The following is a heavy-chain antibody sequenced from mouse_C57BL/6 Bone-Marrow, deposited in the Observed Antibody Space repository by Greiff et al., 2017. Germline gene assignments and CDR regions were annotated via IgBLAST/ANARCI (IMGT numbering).Heavy chain of an antibody. J-gene: IGHJ4*01. CDR3: ARQGKTVVATRYAMDY. V-gene: IGHV5-17*01. CDR2: ISSGSSTI. CDR1: GFTFSDYG. Sequence: EVQLQESGGGLVKPGGSLKLSCAASGFTFSDYGMHWVRQAPEKGLEWVAYISSGSSTIYYADTVKGRFTISRDNVKNTLFLQMTSLRSEDTAMYYCARQGKTVVATRYAMDYWGQGTSVTVSS. D-gene: IGHD1-1*01.